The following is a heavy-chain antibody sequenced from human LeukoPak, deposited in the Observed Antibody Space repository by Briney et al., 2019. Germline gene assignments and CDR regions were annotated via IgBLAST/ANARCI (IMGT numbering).Heavy chain of an antibody. CDR2: ISGNGAST. CDR1: GFTFSNYA. V-gene: IGHV3-23*01. D-gene: IGHD3-16*01. CDR3: AKVSRFFGGHFDY. J-gene: IGHJ4*02. Sequence: GGSLRLSCAASGFTFSNYALKWVRQAPGKGLEWVSAISGNGASTYYADSVEGRITISRDSSKNILYLQINSLRAEDTAIYYCAKVSRFFGGHFDYWGQGTLVTVSS.